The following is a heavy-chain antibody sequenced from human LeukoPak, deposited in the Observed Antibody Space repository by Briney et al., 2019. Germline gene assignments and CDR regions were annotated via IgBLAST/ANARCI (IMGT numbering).Heavy chain of an antibody. CDR2: IRKDGSET. CDR3: ATDLCSSTSCHPNDAFDI. V-gene: IGHV3-7*01. D-gene: IGHD2-2*01. CDR1: GFTVSSNY. J-gene: IGHJ3*02. Sequence: PGGSLRLSCAASGFTVSSNYMSWVRQAPGKGPEWVANIRKDGSETNYVDSVRGRFTISRDNAKNTLYLQISGLTVEDTAVYYCATDLCSSTSCHPNDAFDIWGQGTMVTVSS.